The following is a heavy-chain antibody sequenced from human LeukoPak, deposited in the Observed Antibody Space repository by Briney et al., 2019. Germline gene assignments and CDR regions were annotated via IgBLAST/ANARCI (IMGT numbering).Heavy chain of an antibody. V-gene: IGHV5-51*01. J-gene: IGHJ6*03. CDR3: ARRQSYISRRIQYYYMDV. CDR2: IYAGDSDT. D-gene: IGHD3-10*01. CDR1: EYKFTNYR. Sequence: GESLKISCKGSEYKFTNYRIGWVRQKPGKGLEWMGIIYAGDSDTRYSPSFQGQVTISADKSTNTAYLQWSSLKASDTAMYYCARRQSYISRRIQYYYMDVWGEGTTVTVSS.